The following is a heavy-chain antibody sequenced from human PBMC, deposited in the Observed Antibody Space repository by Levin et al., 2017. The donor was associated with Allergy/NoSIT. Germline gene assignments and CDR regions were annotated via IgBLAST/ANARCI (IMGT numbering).Heavy chain of an antibody. Sequence: SCTVSGASMNYYYWSWIRRPPGKGLEWIGYIYYSGSANYNPSLKSRVTMSVDTSKNQFSLKLNSVTAADTAVYYCARGTGVGASDWGQGTLVTVSA. J-gene: IGHJ4*02. V-gene: IGHV4-59*01. CDR2: IYYSGSA. CDR1: GASMNYYY. CDR3: ARGTGVGASD. D-gene: IGHD1-26*01.